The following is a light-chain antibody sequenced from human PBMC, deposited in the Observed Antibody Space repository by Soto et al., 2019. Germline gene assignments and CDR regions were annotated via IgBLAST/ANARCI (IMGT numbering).Light chain of an antibody. J-gene: IGLJ2*01. CDR1: SSDVGSYNS. Sequence: QSALTQPASVSGSPGQSITISCTGTSSDVGSYNSVSWYRQHPGKAPKLMLYEVSNRPSGVSNRFSGSKSGNTASLTISGLQAEDEADYYCSSYTTGSLVVFGGGTQLTVL. V-gene: IGLV2-14*01. CDR2: EVS. CDR3: SSYTTGSLVV.